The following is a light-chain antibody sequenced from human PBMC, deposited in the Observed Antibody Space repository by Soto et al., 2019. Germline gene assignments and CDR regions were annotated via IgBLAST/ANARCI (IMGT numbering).Light chain of an antibody. CDR3: CSYAGSSTFFYV. CDR1: SGDVGSYNL. V-gene: IGLV2-23*03. J-gene: IGLJ1*01. Sequence: QSALTHPASVSGSPGQSITISCTGTSGDVGSYNLVSWYQQHPGKAPKLMIYEGSKRPSGVSNRSSGSKSGNTASLTISGLQAEDEADYYCCSYAGSSTFFYVLXTGTKLTVL. CDR2: EGS.